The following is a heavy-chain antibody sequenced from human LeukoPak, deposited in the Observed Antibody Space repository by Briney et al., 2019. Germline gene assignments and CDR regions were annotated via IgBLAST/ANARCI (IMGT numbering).Heavy chain of an antibody. J-gene: IGHJ4*02. CDR1: GFTFSSSA. V-gene: IGHV3-23*01. D-gene: IGHD5-18*01. CDR2: ISNNGGYT. Sequence: GGSLRLSCAASGFTFSSSAMSWVRQAPGKGLEWVSAISNNGGYTYYADSVQGRFTISRDNSKNTLYLQLNSLRAEDTAVYYCAKKSSRYSSDPFVYWGQGTLVTVSS. CDR3: AKKSSRYSSDPFVY.